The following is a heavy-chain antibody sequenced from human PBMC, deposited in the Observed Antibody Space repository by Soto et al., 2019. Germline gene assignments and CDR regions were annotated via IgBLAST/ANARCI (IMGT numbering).Heavy chain of an antibody. CDR3: ARARTYYDYIWGSDYFDYMDV. Sequence: PSETLSLTCTVSGGSISSYYWSWIRQPPGKGLEWIGYVYYSGSTNYNPSLKSRVTISVDTSKNQFSLKLSSVTAADTAVYYCARARTYYDYIWGSDYFDYMDVWGKGTTVTVSS. D-gene: IGHD3-16*01. J-gene: IGHJ6*03. V-gene: IGHV4-59*08. CDR1: GGSISSYY. CDR2: VYYSGST.